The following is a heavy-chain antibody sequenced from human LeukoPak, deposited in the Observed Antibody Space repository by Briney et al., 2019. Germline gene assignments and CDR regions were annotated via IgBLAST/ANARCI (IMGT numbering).Heavy chain of an antibody. CDR2: VSGSGGST. V-gene: IGHV3-23*01. CDR1: GFTFSSYA. J-gene: IGHJ4*02. Sequence: NPGGSLRLSCAASGFTFSSYAMTWVRQAPGKGLEWVSAVSGSGGSTYYADSVKGRFTISRDNSKNTLYLQMNSLRAEDTAVYYCAKESGSGSYFDYWGQGTLVTVSS. CDR3: AKESGSGSYFDY. D-gene: IGHD3-10*01.